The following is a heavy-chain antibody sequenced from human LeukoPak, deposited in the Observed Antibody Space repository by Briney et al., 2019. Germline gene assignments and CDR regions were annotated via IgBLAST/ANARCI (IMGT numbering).Heavy chain of an antibody. J-gene: IGHJ4*02. CDR3: AKDNRIPLLPFDY. V-gene: IGHV3-23*01. Sequence: GGSLRLSCAASGFTFSSYAMSWVHQAPGKGLEWVSAISGSGGSTYYADSVKGRFTIPRDNSKNTLYLQMNSLRAEDTAVYYCAKDNRIPLLPFDYWGQGTLVTVSS. D-gene: IGHD2-21*02. CDR2: ISGSGGST. CDR1: GFTFSSYA.